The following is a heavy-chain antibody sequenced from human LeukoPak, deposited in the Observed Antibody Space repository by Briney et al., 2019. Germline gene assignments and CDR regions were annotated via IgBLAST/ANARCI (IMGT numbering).Heavy chain of an antibody. Sequence: PSETLSLTCTVSGGSISSSSYYWGWIRQPPGKGLEWIGSIYYSGSTYYNPSLKSRVTISVDTSKNQFSLKLSSVTAADTAVYYCARTVGLRSNFDYWGQGTLVTVSS. J-gene: IGHJ4*02. CDR1: GGSISSSSYY. V-gene: IGHV4-39*07. CDR2: IYYSGST. D-gene: IGHD5-12*01. CDR3: ARTVGLRSNFDY.